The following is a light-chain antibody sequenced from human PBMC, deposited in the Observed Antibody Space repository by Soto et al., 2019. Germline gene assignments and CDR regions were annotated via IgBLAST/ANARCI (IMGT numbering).Light chain of an antibody. CDR2: EVS. Sequence: QSVLTQPASVSGSPGQSITISCTGTSSDVGGYNYVPWYQQHPGKAPKLMISEVSNRPSGVSNRFSGSKSGNTASLTISGLQAEDEADSYCSSYTSSSNLCLCGTGXKV. J-gene: IGLJ1*01. CDR1: SSDVGGYNY. CDR3: SSYTSSSNLCL. V-gene: IGLV2-14*01.